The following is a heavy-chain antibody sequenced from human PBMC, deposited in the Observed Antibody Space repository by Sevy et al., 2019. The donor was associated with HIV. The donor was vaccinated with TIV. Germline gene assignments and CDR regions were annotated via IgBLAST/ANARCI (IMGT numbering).Heavy chain of an antibody. D-gene: IGHD1-26*01. J-gene: IGHJ3*02. CDR1: GYTFTSYG. Sequence: GESLKISCNASGYTFTSYGISWVRPAPGQGLEWMGWISAYNGNTNYAQKLQGRVTMTTDTSTSTAYMELRSLRSDDTAVYYCARTSWDVSAAFDIWGQGTMVTVSS. V-gene: IGHV1-18*01. CDR3: ARTSWDVSAAFDI. CDR2: ISAYNGNT.